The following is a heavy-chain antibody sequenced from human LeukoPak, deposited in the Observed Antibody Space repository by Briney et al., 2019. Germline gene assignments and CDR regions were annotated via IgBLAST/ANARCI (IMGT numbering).Heavy chain of an antibody. CDR1: GFTFSSYS. D-gene: IGHD6-13*01. Sequence: PGGSLRLSCAASGFTFSSYSMNWVRQAPGKGLEWVSSISSSSSYIYYADSVKGRFTISRDNAKNSLYLQMNSLRAEDAAVYYCARWGSSCPFDYWGQRALGTVSS. CDR3: ARWGSSCPFDY. J-gene: IGHJ4*02. V-gene: IGHV3-21*01. CDR2: ISSSSSYI.